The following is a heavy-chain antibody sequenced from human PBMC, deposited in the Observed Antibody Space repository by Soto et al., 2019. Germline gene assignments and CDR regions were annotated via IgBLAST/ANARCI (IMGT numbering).Heavy chain of an antibody. Sequence: ASVKVSCKASGYTFTSYGISWVRQAPGQGLEWMGWVSAYNGDTNYAQNFQGRVTMTTDTSTSTVYMELRSLRSDDTAVYYCARVGESTTGTDYYYYYGMDVWGQGTTVTVSS. CDR1: GYTFTSYG. CDR3: ARVGESTTGTDYYYYYGMDV. CDR2: VSAYNGDT. V-gene: IGHV1-18*01. J-gene: IGHJ6*02. D-gene: IGHD1-1*01.